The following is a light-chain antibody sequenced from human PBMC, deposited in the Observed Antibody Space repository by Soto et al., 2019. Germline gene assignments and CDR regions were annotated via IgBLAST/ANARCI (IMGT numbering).Light chain of an antibody. Sequence: EIVLTQSPGTLSLSPGERATLSCRASQSVSSTYLGWYQQKPGQAPRLLISGASSWATGIPDRFSGSGSGTDFTLTISRLAPEDFAVYYCQQYGSIPFTFGPGTKVDI. J-gene: IGKJ3*01. V-gene: IGKV3-20*01. CDR2: GAS. CDR3: QQYGSIPFT. CDR1: QSVSSTY.